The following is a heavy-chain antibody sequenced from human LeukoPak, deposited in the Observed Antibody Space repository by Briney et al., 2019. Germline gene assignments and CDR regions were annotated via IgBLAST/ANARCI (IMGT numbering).Heavy chain of an antibody. Sequence: GGSLRLSCAASGLAFSTYWMNWVRQAPGKGLEWLANIKQDGSEKTYVDSVKGRFTISRDNAKTSLYLQMNSLRVDDTAVYYCVSDQPEHSCGDHWGQGTLVTVSS. CDR3: VSDQPEHSCGDH. D-gene: IGHD1-14*01. CDR1: GLAFSTYW. J-gene: IGHJ5*02. V-gene: IGHV3-7*01. CDR2: IKQDGSEK.